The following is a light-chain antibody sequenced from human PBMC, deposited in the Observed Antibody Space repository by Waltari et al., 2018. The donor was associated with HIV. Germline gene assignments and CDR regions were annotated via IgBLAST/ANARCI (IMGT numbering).Light chain of an antibody. CDR1: SSDVGRYNL. J-gene: IGLJ1*01. V-gene: IGLV2-23*02. Sequence: QSALTQPASVSGSPGQSTTISSPGTSSDVGRYNLVSWYQNNPGKAPKPLILGYQKHPGKAPKLMIYEVNKRPSWVSNRFSGSKSGNTASLTISGLQAEDEADYYCCSYAGSSSYVFGSGTKVTVL. CDR2: EVN. CDR3: CSYAGSSSYV.